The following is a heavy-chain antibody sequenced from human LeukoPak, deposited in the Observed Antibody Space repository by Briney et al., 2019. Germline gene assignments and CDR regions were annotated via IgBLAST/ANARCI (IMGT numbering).Heavy chain of an antibody. D-gene: IGHD7-27*01. CDR2: ISYDGSNK. CDR3: ARGHGDDAFDI. Sequence: GGSLRPSCAASGLTLSSYAMHWVRQAPGKGLEWVAVISYDGSNKYYADSVKGRFTISRDNSKNTLYLQMNSLRAEDTAVYYCARGHGDDAFDIWGQGTMVTVSS. J-gene: IGHJ3*02. CDR1: GLTLSSYA. V-gene: IGHV3-30-3*01.